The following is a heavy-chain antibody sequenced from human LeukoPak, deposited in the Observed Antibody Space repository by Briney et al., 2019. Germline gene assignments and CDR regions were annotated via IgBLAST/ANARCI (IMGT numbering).Heavy chain of an antibody. CDR1: GFTFSSYS. CDR2: ISSSSSTI. V-gene: IGHV3-48*01. Sequence: AGGSLRLSCAASGFTFSSYSMNWVRQAPGKGLEWVSYISSSSSTIYYADSVKGRFTISRDNSKNTLYLQMNSLRAEDTAVYYCAKNGAGFWSGPYYFDYWGQGTLVTVSS. J-gene: IGHJ4*02. D-gene: IGHD3-3*01. CDR3: AKNGAGFWSGPYYFDY.